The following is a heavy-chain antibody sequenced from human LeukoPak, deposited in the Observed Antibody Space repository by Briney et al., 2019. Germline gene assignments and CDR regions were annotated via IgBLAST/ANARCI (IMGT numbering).Heavy chain of an antibody. CDR1: GYSFTNNW. V-gene: IGHV5-51*01. D-gene: IGHD5-12*01. Sequence: GESLKISCKGSGYSFTNNWIGWVRQMPGKGLEWMGIIYPDDSDITYSPSFQGQVTISADKSISIAYLQWNSLKAPDTAMYYCARRSSLSWTFDIWGQGTMVTVSS. J-gene: IGHJ3*02. CDR2: IYPDDSDI. CDR3: ARRSSLSWTFDI.